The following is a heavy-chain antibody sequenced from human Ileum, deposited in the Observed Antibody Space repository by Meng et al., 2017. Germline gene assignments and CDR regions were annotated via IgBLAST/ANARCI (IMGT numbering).Heavy chain of an antibody. J-gene: IGHJ5*02. CDR3: ARDKPHNWFDP. CDR1: GFTFSSYW. Sequence: EEQVVECGGGLVQPGGSLRLSCAASGFTFSSYWMHWVRQAPGKGLVWVARINTDGSDTRYADSVKGRFTISRDNAQNMVYLQMNSLRAEDTAVYYCARDKPHNWFDPWGQGTLVTVSS. CDR2: INTDGSDT. V-gene: IGHV3-74*01.